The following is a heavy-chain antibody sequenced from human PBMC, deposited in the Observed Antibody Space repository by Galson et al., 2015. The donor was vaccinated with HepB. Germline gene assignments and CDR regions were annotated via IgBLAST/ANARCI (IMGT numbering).Heavy chain of an antibody. Sequence: ETLSLTCTVSGGSISSSSYYWGWIRQPPGQGLEWIGSIYYSGSTYYNPSLKSRVTISVDTSKNQFSLKLSSVTAADTAVYYCARRSDYRYPTTYDYWGQGTLVTVSS. J-gene: IGHJ4*02. D-gene: IGHD4-11*01. CDR3: ARRSDYRYPTTYDY. CDR2: IYYSGST. V-gene: IGHV4-39*01. CDR1: GGSISSSSYY.